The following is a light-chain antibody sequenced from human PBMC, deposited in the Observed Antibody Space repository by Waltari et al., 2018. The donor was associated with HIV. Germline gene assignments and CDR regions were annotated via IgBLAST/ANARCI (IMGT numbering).Light chain of an antibody. V-gene: IGLV2-14*01. CDR3: SSYTSSTTVI. Sequence: QSALTQPASVSGSPGQSITIHCTGSRNDIGPYKYVFWYQQHPGKAPKVLIYEVTNRPSGVSDRFSGSKSGNTASLVISGLQTDDEADYYCSSYTSSTTVIFGGGTKLTVL. J-gene: IGLJ2*01. CDR2: EVT. CDR1: RNDIGPYKY.